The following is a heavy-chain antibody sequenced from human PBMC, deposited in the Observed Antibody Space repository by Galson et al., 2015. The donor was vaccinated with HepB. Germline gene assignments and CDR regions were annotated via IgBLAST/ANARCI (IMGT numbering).Heavy chain of an antibody. J-gene: IGHJ4*02. CDR1: GYLFTSYV. V-gene: IGHV1-18*01. Sequence: SVKVSCKASGYLFTSYVISWVRQAPGQGLEWMGWISAYNGNTNYAQKFQGRVTLTTDTSKRTAYMELRSLRSDDTAVYYCARKSLGNFDSWSRGTPVTVSS. CDR3: ARKSLGNFDS. CDR2: ISAYNGNT. D-gene: IGHD7-27*01.